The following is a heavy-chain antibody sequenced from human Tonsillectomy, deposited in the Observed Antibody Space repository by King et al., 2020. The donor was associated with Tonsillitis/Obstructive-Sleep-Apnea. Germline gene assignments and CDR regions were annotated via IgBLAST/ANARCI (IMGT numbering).Heavy chain of an antibody. J-gene: IGHJ3*02. CDR1: GFSLSNARMG. Sequence: TLKESGPVLVKPTETLTLTCTVSGFSLSNARMGVSWIRQPPGQALEWLAHIFSNDEKSYSTSLKSRLTISKDTSKSQVVLTMTNMGPVDTATYYCARTAKYSGYDDAFDIWGQGTMVTVSP. D-gene: IGHD5-12*01. CDR2: IFSNDEK. CDR3: ARTAKYSGYDDAFDI. V-gene: IGHV2-26*01.